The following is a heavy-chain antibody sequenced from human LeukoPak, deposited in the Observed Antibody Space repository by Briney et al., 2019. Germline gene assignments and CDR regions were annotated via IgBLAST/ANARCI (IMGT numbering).Heavy chain of an antibody. V-gene: IGHV3-33*01. D-gene: IGHD6-19*01. Sequence: GRSLRLSCAASGFTFSRYGMHWVRQAPGKGLEWVAVICYDGSKKNYADSVKGRFTISRDNSKNTLNLQMTSLRAEDTAVYYCARVSEDYSSGWYEEYFQYWGQGTLVIVSS. CDR2: ICYDGSKK. CDR1: GFTFSRYG. CDR3: ARVSEDYSSGWYEEYFQY. J-gene: IGHJ1*01.